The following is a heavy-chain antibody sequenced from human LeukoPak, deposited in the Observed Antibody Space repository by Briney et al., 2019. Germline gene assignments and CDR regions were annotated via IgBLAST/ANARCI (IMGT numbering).Heavy chain of an antibody. Sequence: GRSLRLSCAASGFTFSSYGMHWVRQAPGKGLEWVAVISYDGSNKYYADSVKGRFTISRDNSKNTLYLQMNSLRAEDTAVYYCAKDTDTMVRGAIINPWDYWGQGTLVTVSS. J-gene: IGHJ4*02. CDR2: ISYDGSNK. V-gene: IGHV3-30*18. CDR3: AKDTDTMVRGAIINPWDY. D-gene: IGHD3-10*01. CDR1: GFTFSSYG.